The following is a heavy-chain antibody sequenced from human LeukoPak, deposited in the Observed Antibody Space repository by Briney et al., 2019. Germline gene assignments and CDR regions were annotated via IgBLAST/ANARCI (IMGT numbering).Heavy chain of an antibody. CDR2: INPNSGGT. CDR1: GYTFTGYY. Sequence: ASVKVSCKASGYTFTGYYMHWVRQAPGQGLEWMGWINPNSGGTNYAQKFQGRVTMTRDTSISTAYMELSRLRSDDTAVYYCARVLGFPVVPAAPSGHNWFDPWGQGTLVTVSS. J-gene: IGHJ5*02. V-gene: IGHV1-2*02. D-gene: IGHD2-2*01. CDR3: ARVLGFPVVPAAPSGHNWFDP.